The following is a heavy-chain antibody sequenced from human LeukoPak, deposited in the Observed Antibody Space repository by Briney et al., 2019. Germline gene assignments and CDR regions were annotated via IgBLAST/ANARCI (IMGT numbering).Heavy chain of an antibody. V-gene: IGHV4-34*01. Sequence: SETLSLTCAVYGGSFSGYYWSWIRQPPGKGLEWIGEINHSGSTNYNPSLKSRVTISVDTSKNQFSLKLSSVTAADTAVYYCASGIAAAGTSDYWGQGTLVTVSS. CDR3: ASGIAAAGTSDY. CDR2: INHSGST. J-gene: IGHJ4*02. CDR1: GGSFSGYY. D-gene: IGHD6-13*01.